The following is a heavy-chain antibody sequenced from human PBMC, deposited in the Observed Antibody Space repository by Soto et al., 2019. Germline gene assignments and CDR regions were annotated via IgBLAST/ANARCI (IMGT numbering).Heavy chain of an antibody. CDR2: INYSGST. V-gene: IGHV4-34*01. CDR1: GGSFSSYH. CDR3: ARPHGGSSGWDNWFDP. J-gene: IGHJ5*02. Sequence: PSETLSLTCGVYGGSFSSYHWSWIRQPPGKGLEWIGAINYSGSTNYNPPLKSRVTISVDTSKNQFSLKLSSVTAADTAVYYCARPHGGSSGWDNWFDPWGQGTLVTVSS. D-gene: IGHD6-25*01.